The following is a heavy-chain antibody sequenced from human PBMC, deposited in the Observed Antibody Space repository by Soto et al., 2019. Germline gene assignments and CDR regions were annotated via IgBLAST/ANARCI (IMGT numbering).Heavy chain of an antibody. J-gene: IGHJ6*02. CDR1: GFTFSSYW. V-gene: IGHV3-7*03. CDR2: IKQDGSEK. D-gene: IGHD1-1*01. Sequence: EVQLVESGGGLVQPGGSLRLSCATSGFTFSSYWMSWVRQAPGKGLEWVANIKQDGSEKYYVNSVKGRFTISRDNVKTSLYLQMNSPRAEETAVYYCGKGLPYPHNGLHVWGQGTAVTVSS. CDR3: GKGLPYPHNGLHV.